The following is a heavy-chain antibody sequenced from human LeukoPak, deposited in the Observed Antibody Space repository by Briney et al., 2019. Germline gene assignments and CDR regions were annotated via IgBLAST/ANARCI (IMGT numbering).Heavy chain of an antibody. V-gene: IGHV4-30-2*01. D-gene: IGHD6-13*01. CDR3: ARDSSEAAAADY. CDR2: IYHSGST. CDR1: GGSISSGGCY. J-gene: IGHJ4*02. Sequence: SETLSLTCTVSGGSISSGGCYWSWIRQPPGKGLEWIGYIYHSGSTYYNPSLKSRVTISVDRTKNQFSLKLSSVTAADTAVYYCARDSSEAAAADYWGQGTLVTVSS.